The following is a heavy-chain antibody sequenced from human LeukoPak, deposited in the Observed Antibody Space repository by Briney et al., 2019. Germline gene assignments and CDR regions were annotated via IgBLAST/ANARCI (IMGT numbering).Heavy chain of an antibody. D-gene: IGHD4-23*01. J-gene: IGHJ5*02. CDR2: IYYSGST. CDR1: GGSISSGDYY. Sequence: SETLSLTCTVSGGSISSGDYYWSWIRQHPGKGLEWIGYIYYSGSTYYNPSLKSRVTISVDTSNNQFSLKLSSVTAADTAVYYCPRAGSMWTVVTPVGWFDPWGQGTLVTVSS. V-gene: IGHV4-31*03. CDR3: PRAGSMWTVVTPVGWFDP.